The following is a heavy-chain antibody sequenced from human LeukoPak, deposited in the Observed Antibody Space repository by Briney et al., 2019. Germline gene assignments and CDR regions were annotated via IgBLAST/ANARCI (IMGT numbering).Heavy chain of an antibody. Sequence: SETLSLTCTVSGGSISSYYWSWIRQPPGKGLEWIGEIHYSGGTKYNPSLKSRVTVSADMTKNQFSLRMNSMTTADTAVYYCVRSSEYYFGPWGQGTLVTVSS. CDR1: GGSISSYY. D-gene: IGHD2/OR15-2a*01. CDR2: IHYSGGT. V-gene: IGHV4-59*01. J-gene: IGHJ5*02. CDR3: VRSSEYYFGP.